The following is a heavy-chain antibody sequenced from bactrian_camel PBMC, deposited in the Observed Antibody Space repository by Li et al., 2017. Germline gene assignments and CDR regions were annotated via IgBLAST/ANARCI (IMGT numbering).Heavy chain of an antibody. CDR2: IYFGVADL. CDR3: AASRPRWTGVCGRDPTLGY. Sequence: VQLVESGGGSVETGGSLRLTCTTSGYTSRTNAMAWFRQAPGKSREGVAAIYFGVADLYYADSVKGRFTISRDNAKNTVYLQMSNLKPEDSAMYYCAASRPRWTGVCGRDPTLGYWGQGTQVTVS. V-gene: IGHV3S40*01. J-gene: IGHJ6*01. CDR1: GYTSRTNA. D-gene: IGHD2*01.